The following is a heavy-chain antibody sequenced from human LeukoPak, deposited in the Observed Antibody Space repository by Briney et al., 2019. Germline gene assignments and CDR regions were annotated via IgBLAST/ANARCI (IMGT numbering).Heavy chain of an antibody. CDR2: IKQDGSEK. J-gene: IGHJ6*02. Sequence: GGSLRLSCAASGFTFSSYWMSWVRQAPGKGLEWVANIKQDGSEKYYVDSVKGRFTISRDNAKNSLYLQMNSLRAEDTAVYYCARDQLNIVVVSAAETYYYYYGMDVWGQGTTVTVSS. CDR1: GFTFSSYW. V-gene: IGHV3-7*01. CDR3: ARDQLNIVVVSAAETYYYYYGMDV. D-gene: IGHD2-2*01.